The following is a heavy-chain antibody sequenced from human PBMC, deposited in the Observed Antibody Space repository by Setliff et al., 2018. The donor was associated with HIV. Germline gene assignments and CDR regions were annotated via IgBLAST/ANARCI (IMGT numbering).Heavy chain of an antibody. CDR2: INGNGRST. D-gene: IGHD1-1*01. CDR1: GFNFRNYN. J-gene: IGHJ4*01. CDR3: ARGGHNWNSDY. V-gene: IGHV3-21*06. Sequence: HGESLKISCAASGFNFRNYNMNWVRQAPGKGLEWVSSINGNGRSTNYADSVKGRFAISRDNAKNSLFLQMNSLRPEDTAVYYCARGGHNWNSDYWGHGTLVTVSS.